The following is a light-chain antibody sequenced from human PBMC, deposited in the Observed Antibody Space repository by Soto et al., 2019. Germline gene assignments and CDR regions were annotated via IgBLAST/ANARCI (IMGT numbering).Light chain of an antibody. CDR1: QSVLYSSNNKNY. CDR2: WAS. Sequence: DFVMTQSPDSLAMSLGERATINCKSSQSVLYSSNNKNYLAWYQQKPGQPPKLLIYWASTRGSGVPDRFSGSGSGTDFTLTISSLQAEDVAVYYFQQYRLAPYSLGQGTKLDIK. J-gene: IGKJ2*03. V-gene: IGKV4-1*01. CDR3: QQYRLAPYS.